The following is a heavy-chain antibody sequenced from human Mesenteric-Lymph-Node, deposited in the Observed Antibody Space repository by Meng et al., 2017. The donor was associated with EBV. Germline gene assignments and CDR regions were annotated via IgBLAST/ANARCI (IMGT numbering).Heavy chain of an antibody. V-gene: IGHV1-69*13. CDR2: IVPIFGTT. CDR1: GYNFYTYG. D-gene: IGHD5-12*01. CDR3: ARGAATMPLEY. Sequence: QVQLVQSGAEVKKPGASVKVSCKASGYNFYTYGLSWVRQAPGQGLEWMGGIVPIFGTTTYAQKFQGRPTITADEATSTAHMELHGLRSDDTALYFCARGAATMPLEYWGQGALVTVSS. J-gene: IGHJ4*02.